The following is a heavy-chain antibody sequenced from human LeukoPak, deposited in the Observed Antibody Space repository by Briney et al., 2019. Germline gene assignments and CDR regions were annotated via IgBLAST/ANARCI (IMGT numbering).Heavy chain of an antibody. V-gene: IGHV4-59*01. CDR3: ARGAAGYSYG. CDR1: GGSISSYY. D-gene: IGHD5-18*01. Sequence: PSETLSLTCTVSGGSISSYYWSWIRQPPGKGLEWFGHIYYSGSTNYNPSLKSRVTISIDTSKNQFSLRLSSVTAADTAVYYCARGAAGYSYGWGQGTLVTVSS. CDR2: IYYSGST. J-gene: IGHJ4*02.